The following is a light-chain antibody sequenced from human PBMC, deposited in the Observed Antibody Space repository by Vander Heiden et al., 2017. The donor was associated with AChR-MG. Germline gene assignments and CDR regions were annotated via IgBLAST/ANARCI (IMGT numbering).Light chain of an antibody. CDR2: DVS. J-gene: IGLJ2*01. Sequence: QSALTQPRSVSGSPGPSVTISCTGTSSDVGGYNFVSWYQQYPGKAPKLMIFDVSERPSGVPDRFSGSKSGNTASLTISGLQAEDEADYYCCSYAGSFTFGVFGGGTKLTVL. CDR3: CSYAGSFTFGV. CDR1: SSDVGGYNF. V-gene: IGLV2-11*01.